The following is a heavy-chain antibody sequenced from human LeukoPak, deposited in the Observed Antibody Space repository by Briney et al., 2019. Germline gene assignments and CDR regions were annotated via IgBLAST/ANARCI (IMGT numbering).Heavy chain of an antibody. CDR3: ARGYAILTGYYSYYYYGMDV. D-gene: IGHD3-9*01. V-gene: IGHV4-34*01. J-gene: IGHJ6*02. CDR1: GGSFSGYY. CDR2: INHSGST. Sequence: SETLSLTCAAYGGSFSGYYWSWIRQPPGKGLEWIGGINHSGSTNYNPSLKSRVTISVDTSKNQFSLKLSSVTAADTAVYYCARGYAILTGYYSYYYYGMDVWGQGTTVTVSS.